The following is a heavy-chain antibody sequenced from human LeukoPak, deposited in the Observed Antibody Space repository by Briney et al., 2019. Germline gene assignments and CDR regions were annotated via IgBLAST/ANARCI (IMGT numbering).Heavy chain of an antibody. Sequence: SEXLSLTCAVXXGXFXXXXXSXIXQPPXXXXXXIGEVNHSGSTNYPPSLKSRVTISVDTSKSQFSLKLTSVTAADSAVYYSARLLSGDRIFGYWGQGILVTVSS. D-gene: IGHD7-27*01. CDR3: ARLLSGDRIFGY. CDR2: VNHSGST. CDR1: XGXFXXXX. J-gene: IGHJ4*02. V-gene: IGHV4-34*01.